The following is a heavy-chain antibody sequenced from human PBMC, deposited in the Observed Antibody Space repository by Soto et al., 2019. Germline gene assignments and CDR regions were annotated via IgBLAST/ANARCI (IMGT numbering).Heavy chain of an antibody. Sequence: SVKVSCKASGGTFSSYAISWVRQAPGQGLEWMGGIIPIFGTANYAQKFQGRVTMTRDTSISTAYMELSRLRSEDTAVYYCARFNSGYSGYDDYCYYGMDVWGQGTTVTVSS. CDR1: GGTFSSYA. V-gene: IGHV1-69*05. D-gene: IGHD5-12*01. J-gene: IGHJ6*02. CDR2: IIPIFGTA. CDR3: ARFNSGYSGYDDYCYYGMDV.